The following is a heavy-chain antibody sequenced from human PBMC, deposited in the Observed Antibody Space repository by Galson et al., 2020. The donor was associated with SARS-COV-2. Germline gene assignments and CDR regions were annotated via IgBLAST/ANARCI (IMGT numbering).Heavy chain of an antibody. Sequence: ASVKDSCQVSGYTHTELFMHWVRQPPGKGLEWMGGLDPEDGETIYAQKFQGRVTMTEDTSTDTADMELSSLRSEDTAVYYCATGAAMGAVNWFYPWSQGPLVTVSA. D-gene: IGHD2-2*01. CDR2: LDPEDGET. CDR3: ATGAAMGAVNWFYP. J-gene: IGHJ5*02. CDR1: GYTHTELF. V-gene: IGHV1-24*01.